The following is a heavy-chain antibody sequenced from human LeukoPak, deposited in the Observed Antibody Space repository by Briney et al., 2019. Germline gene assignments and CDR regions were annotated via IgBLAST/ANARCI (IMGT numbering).Heavy chain of an antibody. CDR2: IYYSGST. J-gene: IGHJ4*02. D-gene: IGHD2-21*02. CDR3: AKRADCGGDCYSVFDY. V-gene: IGHV4-39*01. Sequence: PSETLSLTCTVSGGSISSSSYYWGGIRHPPGKGLEWMGSIYYSGSTYYNPSLKSRVTISVDTSKNQFSLKLSSVTAADTAVYYCAKRADCGGDCYSVFDYWGQGTLVTVSS. CDR1: GGSISSSSYY.